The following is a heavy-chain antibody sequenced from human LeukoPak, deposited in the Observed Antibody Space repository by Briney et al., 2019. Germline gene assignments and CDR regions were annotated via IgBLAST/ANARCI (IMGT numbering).Heavy chain of an antibody. CDR2: INPNSGCT. V-gene: IGHV1-2*02. J-gene: IGHJ5*02. Sequence: ASLMVSCNASGCSFIGYYMLWWGQAPARGREWRGWINPNSGCTNYAQKFQGRVTMTRDTSISTAYMELSRLRYDDTAVYYCARDGGSSSHYNWFAPWGQGTLVTVSS. D-gene: IGHD6-6*01. CDR3: ARDGGSSSHYNWFAP. CDR1: GCSFIGYY.